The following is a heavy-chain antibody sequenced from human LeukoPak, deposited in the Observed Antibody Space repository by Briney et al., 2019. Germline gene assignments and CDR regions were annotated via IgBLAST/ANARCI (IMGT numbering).Heavy chain of an antibody. Sequence: ASVKVSCKVSGKTLSDLSIHWLRQPPGKGLEWLGGSDPEDGERIYAQMFQGRVTMTEDTSIDTAYMELSSLRSEDTAVYYCVTGFTTMAVDYFDYWAREPWSPPPQ. CDR3: VTGFTTMAVDYFDY. D-gene: IGHD5-18*01. J-gene: IGHJ4*02. CDR2: SDPEDGER. V-gene: IGHV1-24*01. CDR1: GKTLSDLS.